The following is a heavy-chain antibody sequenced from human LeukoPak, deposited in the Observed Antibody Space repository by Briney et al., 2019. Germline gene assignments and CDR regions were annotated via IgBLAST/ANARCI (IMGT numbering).Heavy chain of an antibody. CDR2: IRYDGSNK. CDR3: ARVAYYYDSSGYYFDY. Sequence: GGSLRLSCAASGFTFSSYGMHWVRQAPGKGLEWVAFIRYDGSNKYYVDSVKGRFTISRDNAKNTLYLQMNSLRAEDTAVYYCARVAYYYDSSGYYFDYWGQGTLVTVSS. CDR1: GFTFSSYG. D-gene: IGHD3-22*01. V-gene: IGHV3-30*02. J-gene: IGHJ4*02.